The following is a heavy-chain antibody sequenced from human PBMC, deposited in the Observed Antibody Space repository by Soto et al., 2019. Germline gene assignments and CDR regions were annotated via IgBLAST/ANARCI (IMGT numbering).Heavy chain of an antibody. V-gene: IGHV1-2*02. D-gene: IGHD4-17*01. J-gene: IGHJ4*02. Sequence: QVQLVQSGAEVKKPGASVKVSCKTSGYTFAAYYIHWIRQAPGQGLEWMGWINPTSGGTDYAQNFQDRVTMTRDTSISTAYMELRRLKSDDTAVYYCARDPDYGDYWVYFCDSWGQGTPVTVSS. CDR2: INPTSGGT. CDR1: GYTFAAYY. CDR3: ARDPDYGDYWVYFCDS.